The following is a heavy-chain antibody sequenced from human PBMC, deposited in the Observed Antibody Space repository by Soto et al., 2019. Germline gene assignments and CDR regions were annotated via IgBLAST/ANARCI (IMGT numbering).Heavy chain of an antibody. V-gene: IGHV3-23*01. D-gene: IGHD5-12*01. CDR1: GFTFSSYA. CDR2: ISGSGDNT. CDR3: AKGYYSGYDLAYFDY. Sequence: EVQLLESGGGLVQPGGSLRLSCAASGFTFSSYAMSWVRQAPGKGLEWVSAISGSGDNTYYADSVKGRFTISRDNSKNTLYLQLNSLRAEDTAVYYCAKGYYSGYDLAYFDYWGQGTLVTVSS. J-gene: IGHJ4*02.